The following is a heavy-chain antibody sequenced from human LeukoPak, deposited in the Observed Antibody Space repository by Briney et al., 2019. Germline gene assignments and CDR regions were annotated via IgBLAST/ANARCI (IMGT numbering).Heavy chain of an antibody. Sequence: SQTLSLTCAISGDSISSSSFTWNWIRQSPSRGLEWLGRTYYMSNWYNDYAVSVKSRLSINPDTSKNQFTLHLNFVAPEDTAFYYWARADMIRARQFDAFDMGGQGTMVTVSS. D-gene: IGHD3-10*01. CDR1: GDSISSSSFT. CDR2: TYYMSNWYN. J-gene: IGHJ3*02. CDR3: ARADMIRARQFDAFDM. V-gene: IGHV6-1*01.